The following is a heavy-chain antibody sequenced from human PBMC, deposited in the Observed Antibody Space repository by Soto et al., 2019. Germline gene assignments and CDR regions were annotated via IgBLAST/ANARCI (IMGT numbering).Heavy chain of an antibody. CDR1: GGSVSSGSYY. V-gene: IGHV4-61*01. Sequence: SETLSLTCTVSGGSVSSGSYYWSWIRQPPGKGLEWIGYIYYSGSTNYNPSLKSRVTISVDTSKNQFSLKLSSVTAADTAVYYCARARWNYYSYWGQGTLVTVSS. CDR2: IYYSGST. CDR3: ARARWNYYSY. J-gene: IGHJ4*02. D-gene: IGHD1-1*01.